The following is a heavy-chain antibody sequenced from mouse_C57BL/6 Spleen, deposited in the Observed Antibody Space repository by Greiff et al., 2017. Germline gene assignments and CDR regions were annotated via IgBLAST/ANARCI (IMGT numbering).Heavy chain of an antibody. V-gene: IGHV1-52*01. CDR1: GYTFTSYW. CDR3: ARVGTGTTFDD. D-gene: IGHD4-1*01. J-gene: IGHJ2*01. Sequence: QVQLQQSGAELVRPGSSVKLSCKASGYTFTSYWMHWVKQRPIQGLEWIGNIDPSDSETHYNQKFKDKATLTVDKSSSTAYMQLSSLTSEDSAVYYCARVGTGTTFDDWGQGTTLTVSS. CDR2: IDPSDSET.